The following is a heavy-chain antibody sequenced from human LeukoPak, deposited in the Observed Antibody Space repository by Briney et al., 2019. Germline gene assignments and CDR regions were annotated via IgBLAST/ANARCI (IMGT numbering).Heavy chain of an antibody. J-gene: IGHJ4*02. CDR1: GVTVSSNY. D-gene: IGHD3-3*02. CDR2: IKQDGSEK. V-gene: IGHV3-7*01. Sequence: GGSLRLSCAASGVTVSSNYMSWVRQAPGKGLEWVANIKQDGSEKYYVDSVKGRFTISRDNAKSSLYLQMSSLRAEDTAVYYCARGILAPQGYWGQGTLVTVSS. CDR3: ARGILAPQGY.